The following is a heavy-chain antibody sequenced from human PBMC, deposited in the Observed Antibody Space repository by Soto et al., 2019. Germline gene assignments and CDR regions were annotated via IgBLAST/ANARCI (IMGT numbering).Heavy chain of an antibody. Sequence: SVEVSCKASGATLKSFINYGLTWERQGPGQGLEYMGGIIPVFGAANHAQKFQGRVTISADESTRTVNMELSSLRSNDTAVYYCARGAATKILVLKYDVLEIWGQGTMVTVS. V-gene: IGHV1-69*13. CDR2: IIPVFGAA. D-gene: IGHD5-12*01. CDR3: ARGAATKILVLKYDVLEI. CDR1: GATLKSFINYG. J-gene: IGHJ3*02.